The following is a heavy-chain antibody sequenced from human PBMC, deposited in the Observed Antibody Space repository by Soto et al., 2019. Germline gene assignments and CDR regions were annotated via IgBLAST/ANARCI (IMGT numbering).Heavy chain of an antibody. J-gene: IGHJ4*02. D-gene: IGHD2-21*01. V-gene: IGHV2-5*02. CDR2: IYWDDDK. CDR1: AFSLSTSGVG. CDR3: ARLVAAGITYYFDS. Sequence: QITLKESGPTLVKPTQTRTLTCTFSAFSLSTSGVGVGWIRQPPGKALEWLTFIYWDDDKRYSPSLKSRLTITKDTSKNQVVLTMTNMDPVDTATYYCARLVAAGITYYFDSWGQGTLVTVSS.